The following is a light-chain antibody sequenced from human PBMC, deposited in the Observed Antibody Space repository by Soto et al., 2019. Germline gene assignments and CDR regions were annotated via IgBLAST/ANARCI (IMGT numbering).Light chain of an antibody. J-gene: IGKJ1*01. V-gene: IGKV1-39*01. CDR3: QQSYTTPGT. CDR1: QAINKY. CDR2: GVS. Sequence: DIQMTQSPSYLPASVGDSVTITCRASQAINKYLNWYQHKVGQAPKLLIYGVSSLHKGVPARFRGSGAGTFFTLTISSLQPEDFATYYCQQSYTTPGTFGRGTTEEIK.